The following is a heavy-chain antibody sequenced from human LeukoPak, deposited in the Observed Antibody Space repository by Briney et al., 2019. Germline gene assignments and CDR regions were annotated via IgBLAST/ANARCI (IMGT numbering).Heavy chain of an antibody. V-gene: IGHV3-30*18. J-gene: IGHJ6*02. CDR1: GFTFSSYG. D-gene: IGHD2-2*02. Sequence: GGSLRLSCAASGFTFSSYGMHWVRQAPGKGLEWVAVISYDGSNKYYADSVKDRFTISRDNSKNTLYLQMNSLRAEDTAVYYCAKEGCSSTSCYTSDYYYGMDVWGQGTTVTVSS. CDR2: ISYDGSNK. CDR3: AKEGCSSTSCYTSDYYYGMDV.